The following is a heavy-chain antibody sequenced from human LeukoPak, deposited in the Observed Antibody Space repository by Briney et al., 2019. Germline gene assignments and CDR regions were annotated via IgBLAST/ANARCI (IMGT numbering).Heavy chain of an antibody. Sequence: ASVKVSCKASGYTFTSYGVSWVRQAPGQGPEWMGWISVYNGNTNYAQRLQGRVTMTTGTSTSTAYMELRSLRSDDTAVYYCARGYCSGGRCYDILNYQYGMDVWGQGTTVTVSS. CDR2: ISVYNGNT. D-gene: IGHD2-15*01. CDR3: ARGYCSGGRCYDILNYQYGMDV. CDR1: GYTFTSYG. J-gene: IGHJ6*02. V-gene: IGHV1-18*01.